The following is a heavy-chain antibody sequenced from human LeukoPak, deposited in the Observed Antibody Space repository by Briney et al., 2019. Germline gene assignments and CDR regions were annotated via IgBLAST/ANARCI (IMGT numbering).Heavy chain of an antibody. Sequence: GASVNVSCKASGYTFTSDGISWVRQAAGQGLEGMGWISAYNGNTNYAQKLQGRVTMTTDTSTSTAYMELRSLRSDDTAVYYCARRPNYDFWSGYYDRPFDYWGQGTLVTVSS. V-gene: IGHV1-18*01. CDR3: ARRPNYDFWSGYYDRPFDY. CDR2: ISAYNGNT. D-gene: IGHD3-3*01. CDR1: GYTFTSDG. J-gene: IGHJ4*02.